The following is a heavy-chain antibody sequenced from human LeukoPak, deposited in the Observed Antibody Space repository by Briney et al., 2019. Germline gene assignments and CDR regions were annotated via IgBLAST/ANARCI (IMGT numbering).Heavy chain of an antibody. V-gene: IGHV3-43*02. CDR2: ISADGHNT. CDR1: GFSFDDYA. CDR3: TRVGRSGWYFYYFAF. D-gene: IGHD6-19*01. J-gene: IGHJ4*02. Sequence: PGGSLRLSCAASGFSFDDYAMHWVRQAPGKGLEWVSLISADGHNTYYADSVKGRFTVSRDNSNSPLYLQLNSLKSEDTAFYFCTRVGRSGWYFYYFAFWGQGSLVTVSS.